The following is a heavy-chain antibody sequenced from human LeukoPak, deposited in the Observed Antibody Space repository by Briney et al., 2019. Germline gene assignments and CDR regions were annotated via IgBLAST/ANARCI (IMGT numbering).Heavy chain of an antibody. CDR1: GFTFSSYG. CDR3: AKDTRATY. D-gene: IGHD5-12*01. J-gene: IGHJ4*02. Sequence: GGSLRLSCAASGFTFSSYGMHWVRQAPGKGLEWVAVISYDGSNKYYADSVKGRFTISRDNSKNTLYMQMNSLRAEDTAVYYCAKDTRATYWGQGTLVTVSS. CDR2: ISYDGSNK. V-gene: IGHV3-30*18.